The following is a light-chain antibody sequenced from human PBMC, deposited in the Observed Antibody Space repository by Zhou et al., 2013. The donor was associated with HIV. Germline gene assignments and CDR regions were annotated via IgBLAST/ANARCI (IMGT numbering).Light chain of an antibody. CDR2: AAS. J-gene: IGKJ1*01. CDR1: QNINTY. CDR3: LQDYNYPRT. Sequence: IQMTQSPLSLSANVGDRVTITCRASQNINTYLNWYQQKPGKAPKLLIYAASNLHTGAPSRFSGSGSGADFTLTISSLQPEDFATYYCLQDYNYPRTFGQGTKVEIK. V-gene: IGKV1-6*01.